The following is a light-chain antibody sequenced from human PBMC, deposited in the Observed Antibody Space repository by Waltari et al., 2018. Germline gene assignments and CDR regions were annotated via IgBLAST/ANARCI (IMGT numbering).Light chain of an antibody. CDR2: GKN. CDR1: SLTDYY. Sequence: SSDLTQDPAVSVALGQTVSITCQGDSLTDYYVSWYQQKPGRATVLVIYGKNNRPSGIPDRCSGSTSRDTASLSITGIQAEDEAHYYCSSRHYTGNHLHVFGPGTKVTVL. J-gene: IGLJ1*01. V-gene: IGLV3-19*01. CDR3: SSRHYTGNHLHV.